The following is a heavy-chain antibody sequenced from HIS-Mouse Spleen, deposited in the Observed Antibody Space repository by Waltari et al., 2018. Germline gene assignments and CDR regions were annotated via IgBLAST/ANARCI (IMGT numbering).Heavy chain of an antibody. Sequence: QLQLQESGPGLVKPSETLSLTCTVSGGSISSSSSYSAWIRQPPGKGLEWIGSIYYSGSTYYNPSLKSRVTISVDTSKNQFSLKLSSVTAADTAVYYCAREIPYSSSWYDWYFDLWGRGTLVTVSS. CDR3: AREIPYSSSWYDWYFDL. CDR2: IYYSGST. J-gene: IGHJ2*01. V-gene: IGHV4-39*07. CDR1: GGSISSSSSY. D-gene: IGHD6-13*01.